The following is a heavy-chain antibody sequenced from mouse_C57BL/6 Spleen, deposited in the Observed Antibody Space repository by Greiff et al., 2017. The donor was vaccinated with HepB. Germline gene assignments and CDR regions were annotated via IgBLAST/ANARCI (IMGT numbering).Heavy chain of an antibody. D-gene: IGHD1-1*01. J-gene: IGHJ2*01. CDR2: IHPNSGST. CDR3: ARNPNYCGLDY. Sequence: QVQLQQPGAELVKPGASVKLSCKASGYTFTSYWMHWVKQRPGQGLEWIGMIHPNSGSTNYNEKFKSKATLTVDKSSSTAYMQLSSLASEDSAVYYWARNPNYCGLDYWGQGTTLTVSS. V-gene: IGHV1-64*01. CDR1: GYTFTSYW.